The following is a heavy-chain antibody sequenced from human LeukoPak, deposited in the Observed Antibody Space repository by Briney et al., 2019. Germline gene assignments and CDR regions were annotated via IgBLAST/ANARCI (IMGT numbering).Heavy chain of an antibody. CDR1: GFTFSSYS. D-gene: IGHD2-15*01. CDR2: ISSSSSYI. J-gene: IGHJ4*02. Sequence: GGSLRLSCAASGFTFSSYSMNWVRQAPGKGLEWVSSISSSSSYIYYADSVKGRFTISRDNAKNSLYLQMNSLRAEDTAVYYCARAGWYGTAYYFDYWGQGTLVTVSS. V-gene: IGHV3-21*01. CDR3: ARAGWYGTAYYFDY.